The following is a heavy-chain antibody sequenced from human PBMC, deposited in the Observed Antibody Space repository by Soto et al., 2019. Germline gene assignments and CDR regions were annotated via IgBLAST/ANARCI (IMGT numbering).Heavy chain of an antibody. V-gene: IGHV4-39*01. CDR2: IYYSGST. CDR3: ATPGIFGVVIGH. D-gene: IGHD3-3*01. Sequence: PSETLSLTCTVSGGSISSSSYYWCWIRQPPGKGLEWIGSIYYSGSTYYNPSLKSRVTISVDTSKNQFSLKLSSVTAADTAVYYCATPGIFGVVIGHWGQGTLVTVSS. CDR1: GGSISSSSYY. J-gene: IGHJ4*02.